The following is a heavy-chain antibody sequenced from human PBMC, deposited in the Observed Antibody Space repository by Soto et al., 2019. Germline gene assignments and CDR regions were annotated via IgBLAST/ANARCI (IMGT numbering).Heavy chain of an antibody. V-gene: IGHV3-30-3*01. Sequence: QVQLVESGGGVVQPGRSLRLSCAASGFTFSISAMHWVRQAPDKGLEWVAVISYDGSIKYYADSVKGRFTISRDNSKNTLYLQMNSLTADDTAVYYCARAGGTTRTFSFAYWGQGTLVTVSS. CDR1: GFTFSISA. J-gene: IGHJ4*01. CDR3: ARAGGTTRTFSFAY. D-gene: IGHD1-1*01. CDR2: ISYDGSIK.